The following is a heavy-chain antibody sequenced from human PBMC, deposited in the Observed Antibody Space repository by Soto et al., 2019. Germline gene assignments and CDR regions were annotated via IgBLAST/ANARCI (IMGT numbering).Heavy chain of an antibody. D-gene: IGHD5-12*01. J-gene: IGHJ4*01. CDR3: VRGSIRGSFDF. Sequence: LRLSCSASGFTFDDYAMHWVRQAPGRGLEWVSGISWNSGTIGYADSVKGRFIISRDNAKSSLYLQMNSLTVEDTAVYYCVRGSIRGSFDFWGHGTLVTVSS. CDR2: ISWNSGTI. V-gene: IGHV3-9*01. CDR1: GFTFDDYA.